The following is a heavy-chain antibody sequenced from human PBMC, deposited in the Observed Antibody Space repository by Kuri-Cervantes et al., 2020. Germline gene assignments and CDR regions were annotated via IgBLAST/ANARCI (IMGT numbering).Heavy chain of an antibody. CDR3: ARGGKRYSSSQYGMDV. V-gene: IGHV1-8*01. CDR2: MNPNSGNT. J-gene: IGHJ6*02. Sequence: ASVKVSCKAPGYTFTSYDINWVRQATGQGLEWMGWMNPNSGNTGYAQKFQGRVIMTRNTSISTAYMELSSLRSEDTAVYYCARGGKRYSSSQYGMDVWGQGTTVTVSS. D-gene: IGHD6-6*01. CDR1: GYTFTSYD.